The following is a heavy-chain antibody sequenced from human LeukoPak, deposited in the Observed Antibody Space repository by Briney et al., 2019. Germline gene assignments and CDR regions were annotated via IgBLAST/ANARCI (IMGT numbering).Heavy chain of an antibody. CDR3: GPIDPSSSGSDAFDI. V-gene: IGHV1-24*01. D-gene: IGHD3-10*01. CDR1: SCTLSEFS. Sequence: ASVKVTCKVSSCTLSEFSRNWMRQPPGKGLEWMGCFYSKDGDTIFAHKFQGRVTMTEDTSTDSAKMELSSLTSEDTAEYYAGPIDPSSSGSDAFDIWGQGTMVTVSS. CDR2: FYSKDGDT. J-gene: IGHJ3*02.